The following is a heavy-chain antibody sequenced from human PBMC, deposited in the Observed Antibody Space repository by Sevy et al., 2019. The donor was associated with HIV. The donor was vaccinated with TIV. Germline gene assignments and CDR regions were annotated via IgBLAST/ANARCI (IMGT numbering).Heavy chain of an antibody. CDR3: ARVPRGQLWYSGSLGGYYYHMDV. J-gene: IGHJ6*03. V-gene: IGHV4-61*01. D-gene: IGHD3-16*01. CDR1: GGSVSSGTYY. Sequence: SETLSLSCSVSGGSVSSGTYYWSWIRQPPGKGLEWIGHIYKTGSTNYKLSLQSRVTISVDTSTNQFSLRLRSVTAADTAVYYCARVPRGQLWYSGSLGGYYYHMDVWGKATTVTVSS. CDR2: IYKTGST.